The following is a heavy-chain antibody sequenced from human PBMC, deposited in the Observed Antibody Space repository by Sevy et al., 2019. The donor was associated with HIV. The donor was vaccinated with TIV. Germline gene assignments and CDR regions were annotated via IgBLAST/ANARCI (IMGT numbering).Heavy chain of an antibody. CDR3: ARDPRMYGDYLLAYFDY. D-gene: IGHD2-8*01. V-gene: IGHV3-33*01. CDR2: IGYDGSNK. Sequence: GGSLRLSCAASGFAPSTYGMHWVRQAPGKGLEWVAVIGYDGSNKYYADSVKGRLSISRDNSRNKLFLQMDSLRAEDTAVYYCARDPRMYGDYLLAYFDYWGQGTLVTVSS. J-gene: IGHJ4*02. CDR1: GFAPSTYG.